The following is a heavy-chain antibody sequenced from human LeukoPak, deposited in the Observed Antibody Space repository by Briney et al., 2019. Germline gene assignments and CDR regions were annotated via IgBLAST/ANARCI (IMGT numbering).Heavy chain of an antibody. V-gene: IGHV1-46*01. CDR2: INPSGGST. D-gene: IGHD3-22*01. CDR1: GYTFTSYY. CDR3: ASPLDYDSSALDAFDI. J-gene: IGHJ3*02. Sequence: ASVKVSCKASGYTFTSYYMHWVRQAPGQGLEWMGIINPSGGSTSYAQKFQGRVTMTRDTSTSTVYMELSSLRSEDTAVYYWASPLDYDSSALDAFDIWGQGTMVTVSS.